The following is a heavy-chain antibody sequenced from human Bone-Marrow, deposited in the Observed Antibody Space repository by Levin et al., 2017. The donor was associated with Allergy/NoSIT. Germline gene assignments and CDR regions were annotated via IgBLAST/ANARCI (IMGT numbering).Heavy chain of an antibody. CDR3: ARGGYIVVVPAAMYFDY. J-gene: IGHJ4*02. Sequence: SETLSLTCAVYGGSFSGYYWSWIRQPPGKGLEWIGEINHSGSTNYNPSLKSRVTISVDTSKNQFSLKLSSVTAADTAVYYCARGGYIVVVPAAMYFDYWGQGTLVTVSS. D-gene: IGHD2-2*01. CDR2: INHSGST. CDR1: GGSFSGYY. V-gene: IGHV4-34*01.